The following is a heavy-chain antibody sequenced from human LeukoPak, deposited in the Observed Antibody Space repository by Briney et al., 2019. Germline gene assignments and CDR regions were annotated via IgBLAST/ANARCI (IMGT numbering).Heavy chain of an antibody. CDR3: AKETFCSGGSCYSGPNWFDP. Sequence: GGSLRLSCAASGFTFSSYAMSWVRQAPGKGLEWVSAISGSGGRTYYADSVKGRFTISRDNSKNTLYLQMNSLRAEDTAVYYCAKETFCSGGSCYSGPNWFDPWGQGTLVTVSS. D-gene: IGHD2-15*01. CDR2: ISGSGGRT. J-gene: IGHJ5*02. CDR1: GFTFSSYA. V-gene: IGHV3-23*01.